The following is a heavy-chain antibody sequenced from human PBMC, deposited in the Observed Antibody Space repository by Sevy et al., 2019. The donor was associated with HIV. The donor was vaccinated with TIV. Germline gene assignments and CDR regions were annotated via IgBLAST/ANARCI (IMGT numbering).Heavy chain of an antibody. CDR3: AKGAVDCSDGTCYSAYYYSVMDV. Sequence: AGSLRLSCAASGFTFSNYGMHWVRQAPGKGLEWVAVISYDGSNQYYADSVQGRFTISRDNSKNTLYLQMNSLRTEDTAVYYCAKGAVDCSDGTCYSAYYYSVMDVWGQGTTVTVSS. D-gene: IGHD2-15*01. CDR2: ISYDGSNQ. J-gene: IGHJ6*02. V-gene: IGHV3-30*18. CDR1: GFTFSNYG.